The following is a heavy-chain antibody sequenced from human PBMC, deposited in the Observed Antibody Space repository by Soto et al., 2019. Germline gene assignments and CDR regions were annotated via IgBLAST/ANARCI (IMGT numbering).Heavy chain of an antibody. CDR2: IYSGGST. J-gene: IGHJ4*02. V-gene: IGHV3-66*01. D-gene: IGHD3-9*01. Sequence: GGSLRLSCAASGFTVSTEYMSWVRQAPGKGLEWVSLIYSGGSTYYTDSVKGRFTISRDSSMNTLYLQMNSLRVDDTAVYYCARDTLRFFDRRPGSFVWGQGALVTVSS. CDR3: ARDTLRFFDRRPGSFV. CDR1: GFTVSTEY.